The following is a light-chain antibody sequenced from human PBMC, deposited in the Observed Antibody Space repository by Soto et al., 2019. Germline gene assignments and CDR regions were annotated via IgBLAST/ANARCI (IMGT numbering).Light chain of an antibody. V-gene: IGLV2-8*01. CDR3: SSHAGSNNPFV. CDR2: DVG. Sequence: QSALTQPPSAXGSXXXXXXISCTGTSSDVGGYNYVSWYQQHPGKAPKVMIYDVGKRPSGVPDRFSGSKSGNTASLTVSGLQAEDEADYYCSSHAGSNNPFVFGTGTKVTVL. J-gene: IGLJ1*01. CDR1: SSDVGGYNY.